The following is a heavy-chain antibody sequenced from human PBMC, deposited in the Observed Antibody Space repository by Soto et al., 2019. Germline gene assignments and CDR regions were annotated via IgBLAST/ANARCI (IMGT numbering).Heavy chain of an antibody. V-gene: IGHV1-69*06. Sequence: SVKVSCKASGGTFSSYAISWVRQAPGQGLEWMGGIIPIFGTANYAQKFQGRVTITADKSTSTAYMELSSLRSEDTAVYYCAREYSSSSGYYYGMDVWGQGTTVTVS. CDR3: AREYSSSSGYYYGMDV. CDR1: GGTFSSYA. J-gene: IGHJ6*02. D-gene: IGHD6-6*01. CDR2: IIPIFGTA.